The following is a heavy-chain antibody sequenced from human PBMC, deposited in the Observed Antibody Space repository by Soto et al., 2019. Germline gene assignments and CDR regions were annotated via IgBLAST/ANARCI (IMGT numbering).Heavy chain of an antibody. J-gene: IGHJ5*02. D-gene: IGHD2-2*01. CDR2: INPSGGST. V-gene: IGHV1-46*01. Sequence: SVKVSCKASGYSFTSYYMHWVRQAPGQGLEWMGIINPSGGSTSYAQKFQGRVTMTRDTSTSTVYMELSSLRSEDTAVYYCARDPPSLGYCSSTSCAKGWFDHWGQGTLVTVSS. CDR3: ARDPPSLGYCSSTSCAKGWFDH. CDR1: GYSFTSYY.